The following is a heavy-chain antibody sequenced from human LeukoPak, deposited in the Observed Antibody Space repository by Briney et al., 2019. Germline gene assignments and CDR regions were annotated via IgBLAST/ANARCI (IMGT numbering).Heavy chain of an antibody. CDR3: TRDHSAVYFGLRSFSDDAFDI. Sequence: GGSLRLSFAASGFAFSSYTMNWVRQAPGKGPEWVSSISSRTDYIYYVDSVKGRFTVSRDNAKNSLYLQMNSLRAEDTAVYYCTRDHSAVYFGLRSFSDDAFDIWGRGTMVTVSS. CDR1: GFAFSSYT. CDR2: ISSRTDYI. V-gene: IGHV3-21*01. J-gene: IGHJ3*02. D-gene: IGHD3-10*01.